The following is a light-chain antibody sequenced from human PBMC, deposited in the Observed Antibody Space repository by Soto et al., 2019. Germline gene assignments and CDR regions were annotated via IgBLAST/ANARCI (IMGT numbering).Light chain of an antibody. CDR2: GAS. J-gene: IGKJ1*01. CDR3: QQYNDWPPWT. CDR1: QSVGSH. V-gene: IGKV3-15*01. Sequence: EIVMTQSPATLSVSPGERATLSCRASQSVGSHLAWYQQKPGQAPRLLIYGASTRATGIPARFSGSGSGTEFTLTISSLQSEDFAVYYCQQYNDWPPWTFGQGTKVEIK.